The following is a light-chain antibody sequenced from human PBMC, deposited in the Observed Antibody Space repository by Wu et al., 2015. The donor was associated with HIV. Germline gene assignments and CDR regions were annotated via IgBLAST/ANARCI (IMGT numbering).Light chain of an antibody. CDR1: QGISNS. J-gene: IGKJ5*01. Sequence: DIQMTQSPSSLSASVGDRVTITCRASQGISNSLAWYQQKPGKAPKLLLYAASRLESGVPSRFSGSGSGTDFTLTISRLEPEDFALYYCQQHASSPPITFGQGTRLEIK. CDR3: QQHASSPPIT. CDR2: AAS. V-gene: IGKV1-NL1*01.